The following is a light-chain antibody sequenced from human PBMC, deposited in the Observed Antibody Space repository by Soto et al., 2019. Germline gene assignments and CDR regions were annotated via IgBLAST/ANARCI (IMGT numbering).Light chain of an antibody. V-gene: IGKV1-5*03. CDR1: QSVQTW. CDR2: KAS. J-gene: IGKJ5*01. CDR3: QQLNSCPIT. Sequence: IQLTQSPSTLSASVGDRVTVTCRASQSVQTWLAWYQQRPGKAPKLLIYKASSLESGVPSRFSGSGSATDFTLTISSLQPEDFATYYCQQLNSCPITFGQGTRLEIK.